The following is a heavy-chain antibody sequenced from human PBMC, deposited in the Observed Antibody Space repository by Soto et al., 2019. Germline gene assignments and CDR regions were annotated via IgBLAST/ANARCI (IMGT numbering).Heavy chain of an antibody. V-gene: IGHV1-69*01. J-gene: IGHJ6*02. CDR3: ARVKIAARLFINYYYYGMDV. D-gene: IGHD6-6*01. Sequence: QVQLVQSGAEVKKPGSSVKVSCKASGGTFSSYAISWVRQAPGQGLEWVGGIIPIFGTANYAQKFQGRVTITADESTSTAYMELSSLRSEDTAVYYCARVKIAARLFINYYYYGMDVWGQGTTVTVSS. CDR2: IIPIFGTA. CDR1: GGTFSSYA.